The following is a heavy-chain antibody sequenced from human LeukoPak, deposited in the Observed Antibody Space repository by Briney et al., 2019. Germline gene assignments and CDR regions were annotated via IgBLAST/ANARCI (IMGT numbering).Heavy chain of an antibody. CDR3: ATRLSRITMVRGVSQGRWFDP. V-gene: IGHV1-24*01. Sequence: ASVKVSCKVSGYTLTELSMHWVRQAPGKGLEWMGGFDPGDGETIYAQKFQGRVTMAEDTSTDTAYMELSSLRSEDAAVYYCATRLSRITMVRGVSQGRWFDPWGQGTLVTVSS. D-gene: IGHD3-10*01. CDR2: FDPGDGET. J-gene: IGHJ5*02. CDR1: GYTLTELS.